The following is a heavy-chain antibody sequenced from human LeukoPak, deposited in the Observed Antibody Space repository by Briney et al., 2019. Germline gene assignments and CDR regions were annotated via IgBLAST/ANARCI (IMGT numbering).Heavy chain of an antibody. Sequence: ASVRDSFKASGCTFTVYYIHWVRQAPGQGVEWMGWINPKSGGTNYSQKFQGRVTITRGTSNSTAYMELTRLRSDDPAVYYCARDTSMVTYWFDPCGQGTLVTVPS. CDR1: GCTFTVYY. CDR2: INPKSGGT. J-gene: IGHJ5*02. V-gene: IGHV1-2*02. D-gene: IGHD5-18*01. CDR3: ARDTSMVTYWFDP.